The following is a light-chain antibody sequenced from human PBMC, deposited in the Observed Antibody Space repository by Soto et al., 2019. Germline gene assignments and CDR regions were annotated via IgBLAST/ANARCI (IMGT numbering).Light chain of an antibody. CDR3: QQYNNWPPSP. V-gene: IGKV3-15*01. Sequence: EIVMTQSPATLSVSPGERATLSCRASQSVSSNLAWYQQKPGQAPRLLIYGASTRATGIPARFSGSGSGTEFTLTISSLQSEDFAVYYWQQYNNWPPSPFGQGTKLEIK. CDR2: GAS. CDR1: QSVSSN. J-gene: IGKJ2*01.